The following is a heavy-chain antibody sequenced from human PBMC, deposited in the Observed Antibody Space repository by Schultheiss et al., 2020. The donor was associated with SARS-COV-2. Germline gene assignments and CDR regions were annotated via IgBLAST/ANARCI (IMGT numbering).Heavy chain of an antibody. Sequence: SQTLSLTCTVSGGSISSYYWSWIRQPPGKGLEWIGYIYYSGSTNYNPSLKSRVTISVDTSKNQFSLKLSSVTAADTAVYYCARVSGSYYTLDYWGQGTLVTVSS. CDR2: IYYSGST. J-gene: IGHJ4*02. CDR1: GGSISSYY. CDR3: ARVSGSYYTLDY. V-gene: IGHV4-59*01. D-gene: IGHD1-26*01.